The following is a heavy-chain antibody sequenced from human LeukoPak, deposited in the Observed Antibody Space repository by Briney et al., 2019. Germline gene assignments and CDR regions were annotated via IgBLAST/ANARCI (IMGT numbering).Heavy chain of an antibody. CDR3: ARDGLAIGFDY. CDR2: ISSSGST. CDR1: GGSISSYY. Sequence: SETLSLTCTVSGGSISSYYWSWIRQPAGKGLEWIGRISSSGSTNYNPSFKSRVTMSVDTSKNQFSLKLRSVTAADTAVYYCARDGLAIGFDYWGQGTLVTVSS. J-gene: IGHJ4*02. V-gene: IGHV4-4*07. D-gene: IGHD2-21*01.